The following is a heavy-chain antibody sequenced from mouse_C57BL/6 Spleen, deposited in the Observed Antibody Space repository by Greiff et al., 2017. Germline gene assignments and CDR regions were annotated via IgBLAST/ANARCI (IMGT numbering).Heavy chain of an antibody. V-gene: IGHV1-18*01. CDR2: INPNNGGT. D-gene: IGHD1-1*01. J-gene: IGHJ1*03. CDR3: ARGGIIYYGSSYGYFDV. CDR1: GYTFTDYN. Sequence: EVQLQQSGPELVKPGASVKIPCKASGYTFTDYNMDWVKQSHGKSLEWIGEINPNNGGTIYNQKFKGKATLTVDKSSSTAYMELRSLTSEDTAVYYCARGGIIYYGSSYGYFDVWGTGTTVTVSS.